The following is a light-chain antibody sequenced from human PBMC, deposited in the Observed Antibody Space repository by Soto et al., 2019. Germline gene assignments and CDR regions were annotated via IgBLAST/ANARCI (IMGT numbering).Light chain of an antibody. J-gene: IGLJ3*02. CDR1: SSDVGGYNH. CDR2: EVS. V-gene: IGLV2-14*01. CDR3: NSYTNTDTFWV. Sequence: QSALTQPASVSGSPGQSITISCTGTSSDVGGYNHVSWYQQHSGKVPKVIIYEVSNRPSGVSDRFSGSKSGNTASLTISGLQPADEADYYCNSYTNTDTFWVFGGGTKVTVL.